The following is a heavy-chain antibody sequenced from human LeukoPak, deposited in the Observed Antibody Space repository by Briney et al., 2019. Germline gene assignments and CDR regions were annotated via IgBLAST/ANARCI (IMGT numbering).Heavy chain of an antibody. CDR3: ARAHIYCSSTSCPMAYWFDP. D-gene: IGHD2-2*01. J-gene: IGHJ5*02. Sequence: ASVKVSCKASGYTFTSYGISWVRQAPGQGLEWMGWISAYNGNTDYAQKLQGRVTMTTDTSTSTAYMELRSLRSDDTAVYYCARAHIYCSSTSCPMAYWFDPWGQGTPVTVSS. V-gene: IGHV1-18*01. CDR1: GYTFTSYG. CDR2: ISAYNGNT.